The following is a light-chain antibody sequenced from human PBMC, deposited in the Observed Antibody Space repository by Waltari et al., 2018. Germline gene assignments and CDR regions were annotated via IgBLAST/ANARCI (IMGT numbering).Light chain of an antibody. CDR1: RSISIY. Sequence: DIQMTQSPSSLPESVGDRGLITCRASRSISIYLNWYQQKPGKVPKLLIYAASSLKTGVPSRFTGSGSGTDFTLTISTLQPEDFAAYYCQQSYSAPHTFGQGTKLEI. V-gene: IGKV1-39*01. CDR2: AAS. CDR3: QQSYSAPHT. J-gene: IGKJ2*01.